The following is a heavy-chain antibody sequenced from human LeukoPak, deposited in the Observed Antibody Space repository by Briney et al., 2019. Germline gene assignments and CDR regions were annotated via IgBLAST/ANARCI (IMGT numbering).Heavy chain of an antibody. CDR2: ISASPFST. Sequence: PGGSLRLSSAASGFTFSSYSMSWVRQAPGKGLEWVSSISASPFSTYYADSVKGRFTISRDNSRNTLYLQMNSLRAKDTAVYYCARGLTFSGRYFDWLFAWGQGTLVTVSS. CDR1: GFTFSSYS. J-gene: IGHJ4*02. V-gene: IGHV3-23*01. CDR3: ARGLTFSGRYFDWLFA. D-gene: IGHD3-9*01.